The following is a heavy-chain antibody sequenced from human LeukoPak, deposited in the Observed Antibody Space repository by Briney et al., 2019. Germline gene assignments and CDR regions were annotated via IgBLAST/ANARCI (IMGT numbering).Heavy chain of an antibody. V-gene: IGHV3-30*02. CDR3: AKDMRAKDIVVVPAAIEN. D-gene: IGHD2-2*01. J-gene: IGHJ4*02. CDR1: GFTFSSYG. Sequence: GGSLRLSCAASGFTFSSYGMHWVRQAPGKGLEWVTFIRYDGSNKYYADSVKGRFTISRDNSKNTLYLQMNSLRVEDTAVYYCAKDMRAKDIVVVPAAIENWGQGTLVTVSS. CDR2: IRYDGSNK.